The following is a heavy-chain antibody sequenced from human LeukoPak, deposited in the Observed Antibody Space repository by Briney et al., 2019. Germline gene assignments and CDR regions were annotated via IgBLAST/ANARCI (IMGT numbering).Heavy chain of an antibody. CDR1: GGSVLNTNW. V-gene: IGHV4-4*02. CDR3: AREGGFYRPLDY. Sequence: SGTLSLTCGVSGGSVLNTNWWIWVRQPPGKGLEWIWEVHLDGRTNYNPSLESRLTMSVDVSENQVSLKLTSVTAADTAVYYCAREGGFYRPLDYSGQGTLVTVSS. CDR2: VHLDGRT. D-gene: IGHD3-3*01. J-gene: IGHJ4*02.